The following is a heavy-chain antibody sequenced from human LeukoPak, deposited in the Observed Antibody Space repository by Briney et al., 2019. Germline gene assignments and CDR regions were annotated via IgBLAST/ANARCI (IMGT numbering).Heavy chain of an antibody. D-gene: IGHD3-10*01. CDR1: GYSVNSGAHY. J-gene: IGHJ4*02. CDR3: VRDRASGMDF. Sequence: SETLSLTCTVPGYSVNSGAHYWSWIRQYPGKGLEWIGQIFFTGRTDYNPSLKSRLTISIDTSKNQFSMELSSVSVADTATYFCVRDRASGMDFWGQGTLVTVSS. CDR2: IFFTGRT. V-gene: IGHV4-31*03.